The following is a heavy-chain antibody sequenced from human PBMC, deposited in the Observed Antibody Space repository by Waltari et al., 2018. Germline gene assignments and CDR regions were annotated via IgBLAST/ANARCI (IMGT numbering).Heavy chain of an antibody. Sequence: EVHLVQSGAVAKKPGESLKSSCKGSGYSFTSHWNGSVRPMPGKGLEWMGIIYPGDSDTRYSPSFQGQVTISADKSISTAYLQWSSLKASDTAMYYCARHWLQRRSEAFDIWGQGTMVTVSS. V-gene: IGHV5-51*01. CDR2: IYPGDSDT. CDR3: ARHWLQRRSEAFDI. J-gene: IGHJ3*02. CDR1: GYSFTSHW. D-gene: IGHD5-12*01.